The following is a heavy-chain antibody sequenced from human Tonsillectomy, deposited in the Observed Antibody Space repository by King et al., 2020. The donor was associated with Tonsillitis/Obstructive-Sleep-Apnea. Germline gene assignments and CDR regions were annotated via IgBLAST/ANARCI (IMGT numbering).Heavy chain of an antibody. D-gene: IGHD2-15*01. CDR3: ASGYCSGGSCPNYYYMDV. J-gene: IGHJ6*03. CDR1: GFTVSNNY. CDR2: IYSGGST. V-gene: IGHV3-53*01. Sequence: VQLVESGGGLIQPGGSLRLSCAASGFTVSNNYMSWVRQAPGKGLEWVSVIYSGGSTYYADPGQGRFTISRDNSKNTVYLQMNSLRAEDAAVYYCASGYCSGGSCPNYYYMDVWGKGTTVTVS.